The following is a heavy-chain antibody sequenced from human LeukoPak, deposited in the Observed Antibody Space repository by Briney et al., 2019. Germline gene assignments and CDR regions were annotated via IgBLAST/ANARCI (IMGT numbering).Heavy chain of an antibody. J-gene: IGHJ4*02. V-gene: IGHV3-48*03. D-gene: IGHD1-14*01. CDR2: ISSSGSTI. Sequence: PGGSLRLSCAASGFTFSSYEMNWVRQAPGKGLEWVSYISSSGSTIYYADSVKGRFTISRDNAKNSLYLQMNSLRAEDTAVYYCARWIEPAGFFTSYYFDYWGQGTLVTVSS. CDR3: ARWIEPAGFFTSYYFDY. CDR1: GFTFSSYE.